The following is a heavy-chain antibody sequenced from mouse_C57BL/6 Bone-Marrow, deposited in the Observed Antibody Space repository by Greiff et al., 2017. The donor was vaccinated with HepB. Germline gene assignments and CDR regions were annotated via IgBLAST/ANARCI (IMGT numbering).Heavy chain of an antibody. CDR3: ARWGVGNGSSLWYFDV. J-gene: IGHJ1*03. V-gene: IGHV1-84*01. CDR2: IYPGSGNT. Sequence: QVHVKQSGPELVKPGASVKISCKASGYTFTDYYINWVKQRPGQGLEWIGWIYPGSGNTKYNEKFKGKATLTVDTSSSTAYMQLSSLTSEDSAVYVCARWGVGNGSSLWYFDVWGTGTTVTVSS. D-gene: IGHD1-1*01. CDR1: GYTFTDYY.